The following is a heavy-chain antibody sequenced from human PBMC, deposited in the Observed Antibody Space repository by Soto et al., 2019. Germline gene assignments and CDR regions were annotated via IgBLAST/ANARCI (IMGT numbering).Heavy chain of an antibody. D-gene: IGHD2-2*01. Sequence: QVQLQESGPGLVKPSETLSLTCTVSGGSVSSGGHYWNWIRQPPGKGLEWIGYIYYSGTTNYNPSLKSRVTISIGTSKNQFSLKLSSVTAADTAVYYCARVPCSGAICYAGYYYGMDVWGQGTTVTVSS. CDR1: GGSVSSGGHY. V-gene: IGHV4-61*08. CDR2: IYYSGTT. CDR3: ARVPCSGAICYAGYYYGMDV. J-gene: IGHJ6*02.